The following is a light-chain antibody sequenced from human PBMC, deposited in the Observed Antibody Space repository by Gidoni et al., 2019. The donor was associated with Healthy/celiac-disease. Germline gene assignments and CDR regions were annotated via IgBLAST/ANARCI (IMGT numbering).Light chain of an antibody. CDR1: QSVSSN. J-gene: IGKJ2*04. CDR3: QQYNNWPPCS. V-gene: IGKV3-15*01. CDR2: GAS. Sequence: EIVMTQSPATLSVSPGERATLSCRASQSVSSNLSWYQQKPGQAPRLLIYGASTRATGIPARCSGSGSGTEFTLTISSLQSEDVAVYYCQQYNNWPPCSFGQGTKLEIK.